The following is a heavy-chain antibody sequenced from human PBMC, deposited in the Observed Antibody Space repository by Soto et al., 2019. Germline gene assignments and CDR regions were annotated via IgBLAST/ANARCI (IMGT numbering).Heavy chain of an antibody. V-gene: IGHV1-18*01. CDR2: ISAYNGNT. CDR3: ARVIVVVPAAITSPTQAFDI. J-gene: IGHJ3*02. Sequence: QVQLVQSGAEVKKPGASVKVSCKASGYTFTSYGISWVRQAPGQGLEWMGWISAYNGNTNYAQKLQGRVTMTTDTSTSTAYIELRSLRSDDTAVYYCARVIVVVPAAITSPTQAFDIWGQGTMVTVSS. CDR1: GYTFTSYG. D-gene: IGHD2-2*01.